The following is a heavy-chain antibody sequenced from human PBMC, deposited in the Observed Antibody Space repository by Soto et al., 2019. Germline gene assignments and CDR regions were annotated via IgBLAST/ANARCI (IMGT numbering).Heavy chain of an antibody. Sequence: GGSLRLSCAASGFSFNTYAMSWVRQARGKGPEWVSTVSASGGSTYSADSVKGRFTISRDNSKNTVHLQMNSLRVEDTAVYYCAKTMGDCSGGSCYGAYSMDVWGQGITVTVSS. CDR2: VSASGGST. CDR1: GFSFNTYA. J-gene: IGHJ6*02. V-gene: IGHV3-23*01. D-gene: IGHD2-15*01. CDR3: AKTMGDCSGGSCYGAYSMDV.